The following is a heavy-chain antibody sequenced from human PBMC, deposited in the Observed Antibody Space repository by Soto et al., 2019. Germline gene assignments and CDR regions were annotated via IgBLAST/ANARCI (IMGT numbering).Heavy chain of an antibody. CDR3: ARESEDLTSNFDY. J-gene: IGHJ4*02. CDR2: ISSTTNYI. Sequence: GGSLRLSCAASGFTFTRYSMNWVRQAPGKGLEWVSSISSTTNYIYYGDSMKGRFTISRDNGKNSLYLEIHSLRAEDTAVYYCARESEDLTSNFDYWGQGTLVTVS. CDR1: GFTFTRYS. D-gene: IGHD2-21*01. V-gene: IGHV3-21*06.